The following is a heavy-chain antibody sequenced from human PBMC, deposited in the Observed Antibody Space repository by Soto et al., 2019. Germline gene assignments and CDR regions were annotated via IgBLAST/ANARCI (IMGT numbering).Heavy chain of an antibody. CDR1: GYSISSGHS. CDR3: ATLPRLDGMDV. J-gene: IGHJ6*02. D-gene: IGHD6-25*01. V-gene: IGHV4-38-2*01. Sequence: SETLSLTCAVSGYSISSGHSWGWIRQPPGKGLEWIGSIFRTGSTYYNPSLKSRVTLSVDTSKNQFSLKLSSVTAADTAVYFCATLPRLDGMDVWGQGTTVTVSS. CDR2: IFRTGST.